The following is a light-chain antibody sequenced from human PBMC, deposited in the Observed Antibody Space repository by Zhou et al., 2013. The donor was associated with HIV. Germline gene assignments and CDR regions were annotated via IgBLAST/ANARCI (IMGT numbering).Light chain of an antibody. V-gene: IGKV3-15*01. CDR3: QHYNTWPWM. CDR1: QSVGTN. J-gene: IGKJ1*01. Sequence: EIVMTQSPASLSVSPGEGATLSCRASQSVGTNLAWYQQKPGQAPRLLIYGASTRATGIPARFRGSGSGTEFNLTITSLQAEDIAVYSCQHYNTWPWMFGQGTKVEVK. CDR2: GAS.